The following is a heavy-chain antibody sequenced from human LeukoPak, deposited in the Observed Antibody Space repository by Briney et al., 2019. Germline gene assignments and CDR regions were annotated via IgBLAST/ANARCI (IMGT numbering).Heavy chain of an antibody. Sequence: ASVKVSCKASGYTFTSYDINWVRQATGQGLEWMGWMNPNSGNTGYAQKFQDRVTITRNTSISTAYMELSSLRSEDTAVYYCARDAAYYYGSGSYRNGFDCWGQGTLVTVSS. CDR1: GYTFTSYD. CDR2: MNPNSGNT. V-gene: IGHV1-8*03. D-gene: IGHD3-10*01. J-gene: IGHJ4*02. CDR3: ARDAAYYYGSGSYRNGFDC.